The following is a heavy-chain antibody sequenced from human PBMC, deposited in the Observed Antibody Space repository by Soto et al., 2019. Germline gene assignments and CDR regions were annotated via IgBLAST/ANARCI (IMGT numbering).Heavy chain of an antibody. Sequence: QVQLVESGGGLVQPGGSLRLTCVASGFTFGSHGMHWVRQAPGKGLEWVAVISYDETNEHYVDSVKGRVTISRDNSKSILYLQMNRLSPEDTAVYKCAKDLRTTISDYGMDVWGQGTTVTVSS. J-gene: IGHJ6*02. V-gene: IGHV3-30*18. CDR2: ISYDETNE. CDR1: GFTFGSHG. CDR3: AKDLRTTISDYGMDV.